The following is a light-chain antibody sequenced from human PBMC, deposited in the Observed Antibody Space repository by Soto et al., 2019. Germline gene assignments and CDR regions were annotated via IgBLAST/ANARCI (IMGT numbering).Light chain of an antibody. CDR1: NSNIGRNS. J-gene: IGLJ1*01. CDR3: AAWDDSLSGYV. V-gene: IGLV1-44*01. Sequence: QSVLTQPPSASVTPGQRVTISCSGGNSNIGRNSVNWYQQLPGTAPKLLMYSDNQRPSGVPDRFSGSKSGTSASLAISGLQSEDEADYYCAAWDDSLSGYVFGTGTKLTVL. CDR2: SDN.